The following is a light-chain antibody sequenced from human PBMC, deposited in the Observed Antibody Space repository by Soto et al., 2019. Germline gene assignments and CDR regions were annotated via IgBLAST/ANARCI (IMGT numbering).Light chain of an antibody. V-gene: IGLV1-44*01. J-gene: IGLJ2*01. CDR3: AAWDDSLSGVI. Sequence: QSVLTQPPSASGTPGQRVTISCSGSSSNIGVNTANWYQRLPGMAPKLLIYANDQRPSGVTDRFSGSKSGASASLAISGLQSEDEADYYCAAWDDSLSGVIFGAGTKLTVL. CDR1: SSNIGVNT. CDR2: AND.